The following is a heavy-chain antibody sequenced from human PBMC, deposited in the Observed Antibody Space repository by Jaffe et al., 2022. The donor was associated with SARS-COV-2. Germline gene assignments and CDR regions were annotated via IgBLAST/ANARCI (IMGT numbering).Heavy chain of an antibody. D-gene: IGHD6-6*01. CDR3: AKGDEYSSSSPDY. Sequence: EVQLVESGGVVVQPGGSLRLSCAASGFTFDDYTMHWVRQAPGKGLEWVSLISWDGGSTYYADSVKGRFTISRDNSKNSLYLQMNSLRTEDTALYYCAKGDEYSSSSPDYWGQGTLVTVSS. CDR2: ISWDGGST. J-gene: IGHJ4*02. V-gene: IGHV3-43*01. CDR1: GFTFDDYT.